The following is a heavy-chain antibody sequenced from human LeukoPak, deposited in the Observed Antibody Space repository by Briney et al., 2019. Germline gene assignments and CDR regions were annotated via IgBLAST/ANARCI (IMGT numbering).Heavy chain of an antibody. Sequence: GGSLRLSCAASGFTFSTYAMHWVRQAPGKGLEYVSAISTNGDSTYYANSVKGRFTISRDNSKNSLYLQMGSLRAEDMAVYYCARGFMTTVTFFDYWGQGTLVTVSS. CDR2: ISTNGDST. CDR1: GFTFSTYA. J-gene: IGHJ4*02. D-gene: IGHD4-17*01. CDR3: ARGFMTTVTFFDY. V-gene: IGHV3-64*01.